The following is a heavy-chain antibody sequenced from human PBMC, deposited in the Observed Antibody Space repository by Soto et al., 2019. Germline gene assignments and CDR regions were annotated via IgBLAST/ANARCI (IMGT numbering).Heavy chain of an antibody. J-gene: IGHJ4*02. Sequence: GASVKVSCKASGYTFTSYGISWVRQAPGQGLEWMGWISAYNGNTNYAQKLQGRVTMTTDTSASTAYMELRGLRSDDTAVYYCSVGELWFGALGLWGQGTLVTVSS. D-gene: IGHD3-10*01. CDR1: GYTFTSYG. V-gene: IGHV1-18*04. CDR2: ISAYNGNT. CDR3: SVGELWFGALGL.